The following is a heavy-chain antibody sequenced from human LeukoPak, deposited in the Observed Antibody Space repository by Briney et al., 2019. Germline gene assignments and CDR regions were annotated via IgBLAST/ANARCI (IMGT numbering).Heavy chain of an antibody. D-gene: IGHD3-16*01. CDR3: AKVYRGSYFDY. CDR2: ISGSGGST. V-gene: IGHV3-23*01. J-gene: IGHJ4*02. Sequence: SAISGSGGSTYYADSVKGRFTISRDNSKNTLYLQMNSLRAEDTAVYYCAKVYRGSYFDYWGQGTLVTVSS.